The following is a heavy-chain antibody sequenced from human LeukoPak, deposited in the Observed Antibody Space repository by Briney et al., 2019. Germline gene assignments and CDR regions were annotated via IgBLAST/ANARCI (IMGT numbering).Heavy chain of an antibody. Sequence: GASVKVSCKASGYTFTSYGISWVRQAPGQGLEWMGWISAYNGNTNYAQKLQGRVTMTTDTSTSTAYMELRSLRSDDTAVYYCARDTPKTSTKGLSGVSFDYWGQGTLVTVSS. CDR2: ISAYNGNT. V-gene: IGHV1-18*01. D-gene: IGHD6-25*01. CDR3: ARDTPKTSTKGLSGVSFDY. CDR1: GYTFTSYG. J-gene: IGHJ4*02.